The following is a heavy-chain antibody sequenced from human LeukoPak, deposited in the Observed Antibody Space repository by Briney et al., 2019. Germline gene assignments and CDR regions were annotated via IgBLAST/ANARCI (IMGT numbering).Heavy chain of an antibody. Sequence: ASVKVSCKASGYTFTGYYMHWVRQAPGQGLEWMGWINPNSGGTNYAQKFQGRVTMTRDTSISTAYMELSRLRSDDTAVYYCARDKGRGVYQLLYYFDYWGQGTLVTVSS. CDR3: ARDKGRGVYQLLYYFDY. V-gene: IGHV1-2*02. CDR2: INPNSGGT. J-gene: IGHJ4*02. CDR1: GYTFTGYY. D-gene: IGHD2-2*01.